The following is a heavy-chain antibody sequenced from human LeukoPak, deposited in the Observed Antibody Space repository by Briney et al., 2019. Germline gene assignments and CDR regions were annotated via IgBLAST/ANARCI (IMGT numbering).Heavy chain of an antibody. CDR1: GGSISSGGYY. CDR2: IYYSGST. CDR3: ARGRSGYYFRRVIDAFDI. Sequence: SETLSLTCTVSGGSISSGGYYWSWIRQHPGKGLEWIGYIYYSGSTYYNPSLKGRVTISVDTSKNQFSLKLSSVTAADTAVYYCARGRSGYYFRRVIDAFDIWGQGTMVTVSS. V-gene: IGHV4-31*03. J-gene: IGHJ3*02. D-gene: IGHD3-22*01.